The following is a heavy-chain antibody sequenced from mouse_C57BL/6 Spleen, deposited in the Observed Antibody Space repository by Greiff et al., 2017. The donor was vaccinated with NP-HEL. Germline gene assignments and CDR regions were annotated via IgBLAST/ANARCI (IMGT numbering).Heavy chain of an antibody. J-gene: IGHJ3*01. CDR2: IDPSDSYT. Sequence: QVQLQQPGAELVRPGTSVKLSCKASGYTFTSYWMHWVKQRPGQGLEWIGVIDPSDSYTNYNQKFKGKATLTVDTSSSTAYMQLSSLTSEDSAVYYCARGLLSWFAYWGPGALVTVSA. CDR1: GYTFTSYW. V-gene: IGHV1-59*01. D-gene: IGHD2-3*01. CDR3: ARGLLSWFAY.